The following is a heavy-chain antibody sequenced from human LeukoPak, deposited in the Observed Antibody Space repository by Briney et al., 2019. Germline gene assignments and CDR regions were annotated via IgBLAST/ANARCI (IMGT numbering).Heavy chain of an antibody. CDR2: INPSGGST. CDR3: ARTLDYYDSSGYPDY. Sequence: GASVKVSCKASGYTFTSYYMHWVRQAPGQGLEWMGIINPSGGSTSYAQKFQGRVTMTTDTSTSTAYMELRSLRSDDTAVYYCARTLDYYDSSGYPDYWGQGTLVTVSS. V-gene: IGHV1-46*01. D-gene: IGHD3-22*01. J-gene: IGHJ4*02. CDR1: GYTFTSYY.